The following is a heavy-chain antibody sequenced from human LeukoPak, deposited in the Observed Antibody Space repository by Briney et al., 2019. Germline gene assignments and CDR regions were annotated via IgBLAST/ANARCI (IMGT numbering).Heavy chain of an antibody. CDR2: ISYTGNT. CDR1: GGSISPYF. D-gene: IGHD3-10*01. J-gene: IGHJ5*02. CDR3: ARDDYRGVTNFDP. Sequence: PSETLSLTCTVSGGSISPYFWSWIRQPPGKGLEWIGYISYTGNTNYNPSLKSRVTISVDTSKNQFSLQLTSVTAADTAVYCCARDDYRGVTNFDPWGQGTLVTVSS. V-gene: IGHV4-59*01.